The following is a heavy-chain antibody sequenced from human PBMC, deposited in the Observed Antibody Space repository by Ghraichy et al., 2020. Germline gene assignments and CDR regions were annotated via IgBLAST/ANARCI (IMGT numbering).Heavy chain of an antibody. J-gene: IGHJ6*02. CDR1: GGTFSSYA. V-gene: IGHV1-69*13. CDR3: ARPLSVGYDILTGYLPGEDYYYGMDV. D-gene: IGHD3-9*01. CDR2: IIPIFGTA. Sequence: SVKVSCKASGGTFSSYAISWVRQAPGQGLEWMGGIIPIFGTANYAQKFQGRVTITADESTSTAYMELSSLRSEDTAVYYCARPLSVGYDILTGYLPGEDYYYGMDVWGQGTTVTVSS.